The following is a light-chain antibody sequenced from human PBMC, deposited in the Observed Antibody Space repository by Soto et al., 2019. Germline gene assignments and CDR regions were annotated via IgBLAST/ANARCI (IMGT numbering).Light chain of an antibody. CDR1: QDIRTN. CDR2: AAS. Sequence: DIQMTQSPSAMSASVGDRVTITCRASQDIRTNLVWFQQKPGKVPQRLIYAASTLQSGVPSRFSGSGSGTEFTLTISGLQPEDFATYYCLQHTTYPITFGPGTKVDIK. J-gene: IGKJ3*01. CDR3: LQHTTYPIT. V-gene: IGKV1-17*03.